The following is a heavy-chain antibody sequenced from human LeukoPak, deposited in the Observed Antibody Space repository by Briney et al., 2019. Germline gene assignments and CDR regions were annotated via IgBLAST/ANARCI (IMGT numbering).Heavy chain of an antibody. D-gene: IGHD3-22*01. V-gene: IGHV4-59*08. CDR1: GGSISSYY. CDR3: ARHKGYYYDSSGYYYFDY. J-gene: IGHJ4*02. Sequence: SETLSLTCTVSGGSISSYYWSWIRQPPGKGLEGSGYIYYSGSTNYNPSLKSGVTISVDTSKNKFSLKLSSVTAADTAVYYCARHKGYYYDSSGYYYFDYWGQGTLATVSS. CDR2: IYYSGST.